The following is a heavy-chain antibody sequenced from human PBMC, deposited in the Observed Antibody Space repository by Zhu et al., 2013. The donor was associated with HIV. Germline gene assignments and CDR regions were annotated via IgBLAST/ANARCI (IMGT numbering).Heavy chain of an antibody. V-gene: IGHV1-69*01. CDR3: AIELAVAGYDY. J-gene: IGHJ4*02. Sequence: QVQLVQSATEVKKPGSSVKVSCKTSGGTFSSYAISWVRQAPGQGLEWMGGIIPIFGTANYAQKFQGRVTITADESTSTAYMELNSLRSEDTAVYYCAIELAVAGYDYWGQGTLVTVSS. D-gene: IGHD6-19*01. CDR2: IIPIFGTA. CDR1: GGTFSSYA.